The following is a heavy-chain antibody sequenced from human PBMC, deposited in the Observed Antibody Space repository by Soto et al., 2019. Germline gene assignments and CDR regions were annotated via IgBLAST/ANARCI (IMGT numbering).Heavy chain of an antibody. CDR1: GGSISGGVYY. J-gene: IGHJ2*01. CDR2: IFDSGRT. CDR3: ASEIIPLTTDWYFDL. D-gene: IGHD4-17*01. Sequence: QVQLQESGPGLVKPSQTLSLTCTVSGGSISGGVYYWSWIRQPPGKGLEWIGYIFDSGRTYYNPSLKSRVTISVDTSKNQFALRLSSVTAADTAVYYCASEIIPLTTDWYFDLWGRGTLVTVSS. V-gene: IGHV4-30-4*01.